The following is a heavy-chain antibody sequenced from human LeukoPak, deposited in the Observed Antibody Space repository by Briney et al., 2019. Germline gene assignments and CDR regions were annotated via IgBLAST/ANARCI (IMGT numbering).Heavy chain of an antibody. D-gene: IGHD2-2*01. Sequence: SETLSLTCAVYGGSFSGYYWSWIRQPPGKGLEWIGEINHSGSTNYNPSLKSRVTISVDTSKNQFSLKLSSVTAADTAVYYCARGTIVAVPAAMLAPFFDYWGQGTLVTVSS. CDR1: GGSFSGYY. J-gene: IGHJ4*02. CDR2: INHSGST. V-gene: IGHV4-34*01. CDR3: ARGTIVAVPAAMLAPFFDY.